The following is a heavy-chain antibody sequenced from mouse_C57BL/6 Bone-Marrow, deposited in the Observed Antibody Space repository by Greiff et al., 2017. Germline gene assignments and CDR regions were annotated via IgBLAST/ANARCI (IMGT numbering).Heavy chain of an antibody. J-gene: IGHJ2*01. CDR1: GYAFTNYL. CDR2: INPGSGGT. D-gene: IGHD2-10*02. Sequence: QVQLQQSGAELVRPGTSVKVSCKASGYAFTNYLIEWVKQRPGQGLEWIGVINPGSGGTNYNEKFKGKGTLTADKSSSTAYMQLSSLTAEDSAVYFCARERYGSDYWGQGTTLTVSS. V-gene: IGHV1-54*01. CDR3: ARERYGSDY.